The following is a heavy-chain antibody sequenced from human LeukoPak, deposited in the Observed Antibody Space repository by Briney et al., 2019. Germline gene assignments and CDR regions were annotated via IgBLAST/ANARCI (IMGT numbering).Heavy chain of an antibody. CDR1: GFTFSSYW. J-gene: IGHJ5*02. D-gene: IGHD2-2*01. CDR3: ARIPYCSSTNCYPSDH. CDR2: INSDGSST. V-gene: IGHV3-74*01. Sequence: GGSLRLSCAASGFTFSSYWMHWVRQAPGKGLVWVSRINSDGSSTSYADSVKGRFTISRDNAKNTLYLQMNSLRAEDTAVYYCARIPYCSSTNCYPSDHWGQGTPVTVSS.